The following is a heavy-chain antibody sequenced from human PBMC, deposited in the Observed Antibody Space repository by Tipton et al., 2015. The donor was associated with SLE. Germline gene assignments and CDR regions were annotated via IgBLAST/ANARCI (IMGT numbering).Heavy chain of an antibody. V-gene: IGHV3-30*18. J-gene: IGHJ4*02. CDR3: AKDPRGSGSPDYFDN. D-gene: IGHD3-10*01. CDR1: GFTFSSYG. Sequence: SLRLSCAASGFTFSSYGMHWVRQAPGKGLEWVAVIWYDGSNKYYADSVKGRFTISRDNSKNTLYLQMNSLRAEDTAVYYCAKDPRGSGSPDYFDNWGQGSLVTVSS. CDR2: IWYDGSNK.